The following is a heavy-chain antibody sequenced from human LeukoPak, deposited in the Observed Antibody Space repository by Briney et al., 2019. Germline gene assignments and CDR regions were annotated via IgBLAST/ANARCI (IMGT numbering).Heavy chain of an antibody. V-gene: IGHV3-23*01. Sequence: PGGSLRLSCAASGFNFNSYTMNWVRQAPGKGLQWVANILASGSPTYYADSVKGRFIISRDNSKNTVYLQMNSLRVEDTAINYCAKDLRPDGVDNFDHWGQGILVTVSS. CDR1: GFNFNSYT. D-gene: IGHD2-8*01. CDR2: ILASGSPT. J-gene: IGHJ4*02. CDR3: AKDLRPDGVDNFDH.